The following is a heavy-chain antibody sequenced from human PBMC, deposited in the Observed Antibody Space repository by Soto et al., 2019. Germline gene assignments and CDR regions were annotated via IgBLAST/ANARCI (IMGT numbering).Heavy chain of an antibody. V-gene: IGHV3-21*01. Sequence: EVQLVESGGGLVKPGGSLRLSCAASGFTFSSYSMNWVRQAPGKGLEWVSSISSSSSYIYYADSVKGRFTISRDNAKNSLYLQIDSLRAEDTAVYYCARGELLEWKEGWFDPWGQGTLVTVSS. D-gene: IGHD3-3*01. J-gene: IGHJ5*02. CDR3: ARGELLEWKEGWFDP. CDR2: ISSSSSYI. CDR1: GFTFSSYS.